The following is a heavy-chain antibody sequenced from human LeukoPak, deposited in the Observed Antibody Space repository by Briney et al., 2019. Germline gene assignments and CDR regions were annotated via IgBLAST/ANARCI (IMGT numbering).Heavy chain of an antibody. Sequence: ASVKVSCKASGYTFTGYYMHWVRQAPGKGLEWMGGFDPEDGETIYAQKFQGRVTMTEDTSTDTAYMELSSLRSEDTAVYYCATVLAWRGNWNPNWFDPWGQGTLVTVSS. CDR3: ATVLAWRGNWNPNWFDP. J-gene: IGHJ5*02. CDR1: GYTFTGYY. D-gene: IGHD1-20*01. V-gene: IGHV1-24*01. CDR2: FDPEDGET.